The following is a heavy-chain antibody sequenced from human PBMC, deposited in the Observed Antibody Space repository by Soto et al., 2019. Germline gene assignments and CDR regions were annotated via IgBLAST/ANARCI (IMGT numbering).Heavy chain of an antibody. J-gene: IGHJ6*02. CDR2: VSFEGVST. CDR1: EFNFDDYT. Sequence: GGSLRLSCAASEFNFDDYTIHWVRQAPWKGLEWVSLVSFEGVSTYYADSVKGRFTISRDNSKNSLYLQMNSLRTEDTALYYCAKDDSHRYYGMDVWGQGTTVTVSS. D-gene: IGHD3-22*01. CDR3: AKDDSHRYYGMDV. V-gene: IGHV3-43*01.